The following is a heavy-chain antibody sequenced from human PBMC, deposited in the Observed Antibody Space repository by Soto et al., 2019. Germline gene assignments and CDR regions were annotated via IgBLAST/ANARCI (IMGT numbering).Heavy chain of an antibody. D-gene: IGHD3-22*01. Sequence: EVQLVESGGGLVKPGGSLRLSCAASGFTCSSYSTNWVRQAPGKGLEWVSSISSSSSYIYYADSVKGRFTISRDNAKNSLYLQMNSLRAEDTAVYYCARALYYYDSSGYYGSWGQGTLVTVSS. CDR1: GFTCSSYS. V-gene: IGHV3-21*01. CDR3: ARALYYYDSSGYYGS. CDR2: ISSSSSYI. J-gene: IGHJ5*02.